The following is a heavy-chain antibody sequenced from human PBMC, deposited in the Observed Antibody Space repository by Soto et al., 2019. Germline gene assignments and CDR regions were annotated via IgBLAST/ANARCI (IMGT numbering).Heavy chain of an antibody. Sequence: QVQLQESGPGLVKPSQTLSLTCTVSGGSISSGGYYWSWIRQHPGKGLEWIGYIYYSGSTYYNPSLKRRVXXPXDXXKNQVSLKLSSVTAAEPAVYYCAGTTVSDYYGMDVWGQGTTVTVSS. CDR2: IYYSGST. CDR1: GGSISSGGYY. V-gene: IGHV4-31*03. J-gene: IGHJ6*02. D-gene: IGHD4-17*01. CDR3: AGTTVSDYYGMDV.